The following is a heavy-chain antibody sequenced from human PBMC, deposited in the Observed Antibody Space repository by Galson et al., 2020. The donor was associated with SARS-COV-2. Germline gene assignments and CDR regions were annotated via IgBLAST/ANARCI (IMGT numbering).Heavy chain of an antibody. CDR1: GDSISSAFYP. CDR3: ARGDRSANSYYFDY. J-gene: IGHJ4*02. D-gene: IGHD3-16*02. V-gene: IGHV4-30-2*01. Sequence: SETLSLTCSVSGDSISSAFYPWSWIRQPPGKGLEWLGYIYHIGSTYYNPSLKSRLTLSLDTSKNHFSLKLSSVTAADTAVYYCARGDRSANSYYFDYWGPGTLVTVSS. CDR2: IYHIGST.